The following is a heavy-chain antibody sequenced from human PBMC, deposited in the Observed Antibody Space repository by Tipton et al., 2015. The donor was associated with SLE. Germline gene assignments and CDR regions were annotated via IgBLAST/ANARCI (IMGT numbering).Heavy chain of an antibody. CDR3: ARVSSGTNYAIES. Sequence: TLSLTCSVSGVSISSTNYHWGWVRQPPGKGLEWIGEINHSGSTNYNPSLKSRVTISVDTSKNQFSLKLSSVTAADTAVYYCARVSSGTNYAIESWGQGTLVTVSS. V-gene: IGHV4-39*07. CDR1: GVSISSTNYH. J-gene: IGHJ4*02. CDR2: INHSGST. D-gene: IGHD4/OR15-4a*01.